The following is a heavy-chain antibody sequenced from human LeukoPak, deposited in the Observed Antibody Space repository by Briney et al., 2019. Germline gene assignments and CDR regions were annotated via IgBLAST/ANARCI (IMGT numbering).Heavy chain of an antibody. D-gene: IGHD3-22*01. Sequence: GESLKISCQGSGYRFTSYWIGWVRQMPGKGLEWMGIVYPGDSNTRYNPSFQGQVTISADKSISTAYLQWSSLKASDTAMYYCARTGGYYDSSGYLYFDYWSQGTLVTVSS. CDR1: GYRFTSYW. CDR3: ARTGGYYDSSGYLYFDY. CDR2: VYPGDSNT. V-gene: IGHV5-51*01. J-gene: IGHJ4*02.